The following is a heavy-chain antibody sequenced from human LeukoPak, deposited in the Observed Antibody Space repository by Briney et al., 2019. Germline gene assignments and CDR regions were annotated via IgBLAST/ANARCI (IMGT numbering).Heavy chain of an antibody. CDR2: INWNGGST. J-gene: IGHJ3*01. CDR1: GFTFSSYG. D-gene: IGHD5-18*01. V-gene: IGHV3-20*04. Sequence: SGGSLRLSCAASGFTFSSYGMSWVRQAPGKGLEWVSGINWNGGSTGYADSVKGRFTISRDNAKNSLYLQMNSLRAEDTALYYCARERGVDTAMTHWGQGTMVTVSS. CDR3: ARERGVDTAMTH.